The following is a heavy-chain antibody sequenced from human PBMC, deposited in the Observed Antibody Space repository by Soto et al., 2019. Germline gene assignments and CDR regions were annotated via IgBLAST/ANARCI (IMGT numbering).Heavy chain of an antibody. CDR2: IYYSGST. CDR3: ARPNKDYGDYPYNWFDP. J-gene: IGHJ5*02. V-gene: IGHV4-39*01. CDR1: GGSISSSSYY. Sequence: SETLSLTCTVSGGSISSSSYYWGWIRQPPGKGLEWIGSIYYSGSTYYNPSLKSRVTISVDTSKNQFSLKLSSVTAADTAVYYCARPNKDYGDYPYNWFDPWGQGTLVTVSS. D-gene: IGHD4-17*01.